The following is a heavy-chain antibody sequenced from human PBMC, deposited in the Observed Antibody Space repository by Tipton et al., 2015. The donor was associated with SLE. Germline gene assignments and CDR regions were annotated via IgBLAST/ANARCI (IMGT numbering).Heavy chain of an antibody. D-gene: IGHD3-3*01. V-gene: IGHV3-30*03. CDR3: ARRPPSITIFGGD. Sequence: SLRISCAASGFTFSSYGMHWVRQAPGKGLEWVAVISYDGSNKYYADSVKGRFTISRDNSKNTLYLQMNSLRAEDTAVYYCARRPPSITIFGGDGGQGTRVTVSS. J-gene: IGHJ4*02. CDR1: GFTFSSYG. CDR2: ISYDGSNK.